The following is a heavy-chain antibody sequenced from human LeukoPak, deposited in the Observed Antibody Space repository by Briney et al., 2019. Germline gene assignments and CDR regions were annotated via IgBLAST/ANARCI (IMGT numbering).Heavy chain of an antibody. CDR3: ARAPPFYYVSGSLYY. D-gene: IGHD3-10*01. Sequence: GGSLRLSCDTSGFTFTSYWMTWVRQAPGKGLEWVANIKEDGSETHYADSVKGRFTISRDNAKSSLYLQMNSLRAEDTAVYYCARAPPFYYVSGSLYYWGQGTLVSVSS. CDR2: IKEDGSET. J-gene: IGHJ4*02. CDR1: GFTFTSYW. V-gene: IGHV3-7*01.